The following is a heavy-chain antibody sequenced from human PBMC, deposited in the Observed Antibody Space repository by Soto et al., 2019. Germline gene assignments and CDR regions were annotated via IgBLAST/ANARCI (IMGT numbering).Heavy chain of an antibody. V-gene: IGHV3-30-3*01. CDR1: GFTFSSYA. J-gene: IGHJ4*02. CDR3: ARDRVYSSSWVDY. CDR2: ISYDGSNK. Sequence: QVQLVESGGGVVQPGRSLRLSCAASGFTFSSYAMHWVRQAPGKGLEWVAVISYDGSNKYYADSVKGRFTISRDTSKNTLYLEMNSLRAEDTAVYYCARDRVYSSSWVDYWGQGTLVTVSS. D-gene: IGHD6-13*01.